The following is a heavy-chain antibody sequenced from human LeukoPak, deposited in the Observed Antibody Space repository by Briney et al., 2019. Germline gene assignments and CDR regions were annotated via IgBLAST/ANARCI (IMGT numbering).Heavy chain of an antibody. D-gene: IGHD1-1*01. V-gene: IGHV1-69*13. CDR1: GGTFSSYA. CDR2: IIPIFGTA. CDR3: ARDYNQQEVE. J-gene: IGHJ4*02. Sequence: GASVKVSCKASGGTFSSYAISWVRQAPGQGLEWMGGIIPIFGTANYAQKFQSRVTITADESTSTAYMELSSLRSEDTAVYYCARDYNQQEVEWGQGTLVTVSS.